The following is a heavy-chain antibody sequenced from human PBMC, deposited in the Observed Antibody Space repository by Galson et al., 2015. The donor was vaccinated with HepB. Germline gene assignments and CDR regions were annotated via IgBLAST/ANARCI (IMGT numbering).Heavy chain of an antibody. J-gene: IGHJ4*02. Sequence: SLRLSCAASGFTFSSYWMSWVRQAPGKGLEWVANIKQDGSEKYYVDSVKGRFTISRDNAKNSLYLQMNSLRAEDTAVYYCARDRTIGVLNYFDYWGQGTLVTVSS. V-gene: IGHV3-7*03. CDR2: IKQDGSEK. CDR1: GFTFSSYW. D-gene: IGHD3-16*01. CDR3: ARDRTIGVLNYFDY.